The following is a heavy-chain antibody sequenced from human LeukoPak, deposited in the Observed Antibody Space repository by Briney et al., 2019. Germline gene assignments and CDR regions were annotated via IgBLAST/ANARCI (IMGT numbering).Heavy chain of an antibody. CDR2: IKQDGSEK. D-gene: IGHD6-6*01. Sequence: GGSLRLSCAASGFTLSNSWMNWARQAPGKGLEWVANIKQDGSEKYYVDSVKGRFTISRDNAKNSLYLQMNSLRAEDTAVYYRARGSNSASDYWGQGTLVTVSS. CDR3: ARGSNSASDY. CDR1: GFTLSNSW. J-gene: IGHJ4*02. V-gene: IGHV3-7*04.